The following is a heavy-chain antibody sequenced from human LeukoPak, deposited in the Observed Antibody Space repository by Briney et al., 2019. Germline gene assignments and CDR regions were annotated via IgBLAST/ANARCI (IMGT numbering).Heavy chain of an antibody. Sequence: GGSLRLSCAASGFTFSSYAMHWVRQAPGKGLEYVSAISSNEGSTYYANSVKGRFTISRDNSKNTLYLQMGSLRAEDMAVYYCARDHGNNWNYGYYYYMDVWGKGTTVTVSS. V-gene: IGHV3-64*01. CDR3: ARDHGNNWNYGYYYYMDV. J-gene: IGHJ6*03. CDR2: ISSNEGST. D-gene: IGHD1-7*01. CDR1: GFTFSSYA.